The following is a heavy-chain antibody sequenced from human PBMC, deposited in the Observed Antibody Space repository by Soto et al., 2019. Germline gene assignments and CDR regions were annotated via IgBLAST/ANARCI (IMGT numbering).Heavy chain of an antibody. V-gene: IGHV5-51*01. CDR3: ARSWRAYYYDSSGYDY. J-gene: IGHJ4*02. D-gene: IGHD3-22*01. CDR1: GYSFTSYW. CDR2: IYPGDSDT. Sequence: GESLKISCKGSGYSFTSYWICWVRQMPGKGLEWMGIIYPGDSDTRYSPSFQGQVTISADKSISTAYLQWSSLKASDTAMYYCARSWRAYYYDSSGYDYWGQGTLVTVSS.